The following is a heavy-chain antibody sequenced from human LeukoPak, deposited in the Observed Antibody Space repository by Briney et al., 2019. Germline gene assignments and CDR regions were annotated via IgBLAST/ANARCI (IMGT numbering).Heavy chain of an antibody. CDR1: GGSISSYY. CDR2: IYYSGST. CDR3: AGGQQLFGY. Sequence: SETLSLTCTVSGGSISSYYWSWIRQPPGKGLEWIGYIYYSGSTNYNPSLESRVTISVDTSKNQFSLKLSSVTAADTAVYYCAGGQQLFGYWGQGTLVTVSS. V-gene: IGHV4-59*12. D-gene: IGHD6-13*01. J-gene: IGHJ4*02.